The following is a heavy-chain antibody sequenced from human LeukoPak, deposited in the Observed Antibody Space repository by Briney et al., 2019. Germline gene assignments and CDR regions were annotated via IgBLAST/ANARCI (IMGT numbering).Heavy chain of an antibody. Sequence: PGGSLRLSCAASGFTFSSCGMHWVRQAPGKGLEWVAVISYDGSNKYYADSVKGRFTISRDNSKNTLYLQMNSLRAEDTAVYYCAKGAPATMVRGVMNWGQGTLVTVSS. CDR1: GFTFSSCG. D-gene: IGHD3-10*01. CDR2: ISYDGSNK. J-gene: IGHJ4*02. CDR3: AKGAPATMVRGVMN. V-gene: IGHV3-30*18.